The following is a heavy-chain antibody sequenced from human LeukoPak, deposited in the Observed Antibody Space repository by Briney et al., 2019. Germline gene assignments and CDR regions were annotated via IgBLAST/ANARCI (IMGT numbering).Heavy chain of an antibody. V-gene: IGHV1-2*02. CDR3: ARDSAHDYPWFDP. CDR2: IYPNSGGT. J-gene: IGHJ5*02. CDR1: GYTFTGYY. D-gene: IGHD3-22*01. Sequence: ASVKVSCKASGYTFTGYYMHWVRQAPGQGLQWMGWIYPNSGGTNYAQKFQGRVTMTRDTSISTAYMELSRLRSDDTAVYYCARDSAHDYPWFDPWGQGTLVTVSS.